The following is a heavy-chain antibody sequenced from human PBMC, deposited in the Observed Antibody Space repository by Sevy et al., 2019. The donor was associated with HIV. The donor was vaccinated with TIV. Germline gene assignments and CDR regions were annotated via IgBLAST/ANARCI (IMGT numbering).Heavy chain of an antibody. D-gene: IGHD6-13*01. J-gene: IGHJ6*02. Sequence: SETLSLTCSVSGGSLSGYYWSWIRQSPGNKLEWIGEVHHTGSTNYNPPLKSRVTMSVDTSKNQFFRTRNSVTATDTAIYYCARIQQVVNYYNQYGLDVWGQGTTVTVSS. CDR3: ARIQQVVNYYNQYGLDV. CDR2: VHHTGST. V-gene: IGHV4-34*01. CDR1: GGSLSGYY.